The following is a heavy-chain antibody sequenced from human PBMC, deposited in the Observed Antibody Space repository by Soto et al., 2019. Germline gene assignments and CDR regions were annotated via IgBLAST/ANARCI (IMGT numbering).Heavy chain of an antibody. D-gene: IGHD3-16*01. CDR3: ARGRNSDYVWGSYWSMGV. Sequence: PSETLSLTCAFYVVSFSGYYWSCIRHPPGKWLEWIGEINHRGSTNYNPSHKSRVTISLDTSKNQFSLNLSSVTAEDTAVYYCARGRNSDYVWGSYWSMGVLGQGITVKVSS. V-gene: IGHV4-34*01. CDR2: INHRGST. CDR1: VVSFSGYY. J-gene: IGHJ6*01.